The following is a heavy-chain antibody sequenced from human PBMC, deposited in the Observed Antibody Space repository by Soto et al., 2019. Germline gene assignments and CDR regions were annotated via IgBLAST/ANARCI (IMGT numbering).Heavy chain of an antibody. CDR1: GFTFSSYA. J-gene: IGHJ4*02. V-gene: IGHV3-23*01. CDR3: AKDGAGIVVVPAYTYDY. Sequence: PGGSLRLSCAASGFTFSSYAMSWVRQAPGKGLEWVSAISGSGGSTYYADSVKGRFTISRDNSKNTLYLQMNSLRAEDTAVYYCAKDGAGIVVVPAYTYDYWGQGTLVTVSS. D-gene: IGHD2-2*01. CDR2: ISGSGGST.